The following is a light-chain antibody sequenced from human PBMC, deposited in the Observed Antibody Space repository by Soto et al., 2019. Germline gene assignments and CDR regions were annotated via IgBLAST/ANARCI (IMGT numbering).Light chain of an antibody. CDR1: QSVRNN. CDR3: QHYNNWPPWT. Sequence: ETVMTQSPDTLSVSPGERATLSCRASQSVRNNLAWYQQKPGQAPRLLIYAASTRATGIPARFSGSGSGTDFTLTITSLQSEDFAVYYCQHYNNWPPWTFGQGTKVDI. V-gene: IGKV3-15*01. CDR2: AAS. J-gene: IGKJ1*01.